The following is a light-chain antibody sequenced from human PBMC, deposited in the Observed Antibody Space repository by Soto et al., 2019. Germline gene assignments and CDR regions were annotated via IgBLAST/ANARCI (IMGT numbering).Light chain of an antibody. Sequence: DLVMTQTPLSSPVTLGQPASISCRSSQSLVHSDGNTYLSWLQQRPGQPPRLLIYMISNRFSGVPDQINGQGAGTEFTLKISRVGAWDVGVYYCMQATQPYTFGQGTKLEIK. J-gene: IGKJ2*01. V-gene: IGKV2-24*01. CDR2: MIS. CDR1: QSLVHSDGNTY. CDR3: MQATQPYT.